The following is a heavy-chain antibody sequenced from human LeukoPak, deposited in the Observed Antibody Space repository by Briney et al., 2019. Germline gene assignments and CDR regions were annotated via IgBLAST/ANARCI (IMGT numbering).Heavy chain of an antibody. Sequence: SETLSLTCAVYGGSFSGYYWSWIRQPPGKGLEWIGEINHSGSTNYNPSLKSRVTISVDTSKNQFSLKLSSVTAADTAVYYCARGPDQQLVREYYFDYWGQGTLVTVSS. CDR1: GGSFSGYY. CDR3: ARGPDQQLVREYYFDY. D-gene: IGHD6-13*01. V-gene: IGHV4-34*01. CDR2: INHSGST. J-gene: IGHJ4*02.